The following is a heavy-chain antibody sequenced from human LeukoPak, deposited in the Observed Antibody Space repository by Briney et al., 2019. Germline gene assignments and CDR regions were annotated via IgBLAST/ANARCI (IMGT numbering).Heavy chain of an antibody. CDR2: ISYGGSNK. CDR3: AKYGYDSSGYYHPTGFDY. J-gene: IGHJ4*02. Sequence: PGRSLRLSCAASGFTFSSYAMHWVRQAPGKGLEWVAVISYGGSNKYYADSVKGRFTISRDNSKNTLYLQMNSLRAEDTAVYYCAKYGYDSSGYYHPTGFDYWGQGTLVTVSS. D-gene: IGHD3-22*01. V-gene: IGHV3-30-3*02. CDR1: GFTFSSYA.